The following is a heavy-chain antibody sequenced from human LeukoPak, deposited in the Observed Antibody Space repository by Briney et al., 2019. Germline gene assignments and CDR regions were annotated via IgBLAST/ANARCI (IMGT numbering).Heavy chain of an antibody. J-gene: IGHJ4*02. CDR2: IYSGGST. CDR3: ARDRYYYDSSGRALFDS. D-gene: IGHD3-22*01. Sequence: TGGSLRLSCAASGFTVSSNYMSWVRQAPGKGLEWVSVIYSGGSTYYADSVKGRFTISRDNAKNTLYLQMNSLRAEDTAVYHCARDRYYYDSSGRALFDSWGQGTLVTVSS. V-gene: IGHV3-53*01. CDR1: GFTVSSNY.